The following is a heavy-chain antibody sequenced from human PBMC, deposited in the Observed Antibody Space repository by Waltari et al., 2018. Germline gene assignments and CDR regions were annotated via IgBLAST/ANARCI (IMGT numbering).Heavy chain of an antibody. CDR2: IYHSGST. D-gene: IGHD6-19*01. Sequence: QVQLQASGPGLVKPSETLSLTCAVSGYSISSGYYWGWIRQPPGKGLEWIGSIYHSGSTYYNPSLKSRVTISVDTSKNQFSLKLSSVTAADTAVYYCARHVDGIAVAGTPSFPFDYWGQGTLVTVSS. CDR3: ARHVDGIAVAGTPSFPFDY. V-gene: IGHV4-38-2*01. CDR1: GYSISSGYY. J-gene: IGHJ4*02.